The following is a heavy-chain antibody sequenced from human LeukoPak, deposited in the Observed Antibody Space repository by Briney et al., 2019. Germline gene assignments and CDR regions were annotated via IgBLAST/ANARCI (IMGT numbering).Heavy chain of an antibody. D-gene: IGHD6-13*01. Sequence: GGSLRLSCAASGFNVSCYGMTWVRQATGKGLEWVSAFSATDGSAQYVESVKGRFNISRDNSENSLYLQMDSLRDEDTAVYYCAKARIAAAGTGAFDAWGQGTMVTVSS. CDR3: AKARIAAAGTGAFDA. V-gene: IGHV3-23*01. J-gene: IGHJ3*01. CDR2: FSATDGSA. CDR1: GFNVSCYG.